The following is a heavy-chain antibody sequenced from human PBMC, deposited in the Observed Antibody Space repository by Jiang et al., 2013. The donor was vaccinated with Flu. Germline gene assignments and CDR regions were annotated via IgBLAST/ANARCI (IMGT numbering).Heavy chain of an antibody. CDR3: ARAVPYDVWSGFWFDP. V-gene: IGHV4-31*03. D-gene: IGHD3-3*01. Sequence: PGLVKPSQTLSLTCTVSGGSISSGGYYWSWIRQHPEKGLEWIGYIYHSGGTYDNPSLKSRLRFSVDTSKNQFSLNVSSVTAADTGVYYCARAVPYDVWSGFWFDPWGQGTL. J-gene: IGHJ5*02. CDR2: IYHSGGT. CDR1: GGSISSGGYY.